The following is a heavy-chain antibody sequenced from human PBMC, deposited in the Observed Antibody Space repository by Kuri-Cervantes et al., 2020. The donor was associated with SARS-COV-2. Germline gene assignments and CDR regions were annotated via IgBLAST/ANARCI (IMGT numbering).Heavy chain of an antibody. CDR1: GASISSNTYY. Sequence: SETLSLTCSVSGASISSNTYYWGWIRQPPGKGLEWVGSVSYTGNTYLNPSLKSRVTISVHTSKTQFSLNLSSVTVADTAVYYCARQVELSLDECGMDIWGQGTTVTVSS. CDR2: VSYTGNT. D-gene: IGHD1-7*01. CDR3: ARQVELSLDECGMDI. J-gene: IGHJ6*02. V-gene: IGHV4-39*01.